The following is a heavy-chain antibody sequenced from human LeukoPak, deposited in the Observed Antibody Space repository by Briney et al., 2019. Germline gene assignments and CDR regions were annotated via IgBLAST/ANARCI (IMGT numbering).Heavy chain of an antibody. CDR3: ARTMWGFDY. CDR2: ISSSGSII. CDR1: GFAFSDYE. J-gene: IGHJ4*02. V-gene: IGHV3-48*03. D-gene: IGHD7-27*01. Sequence: GGSLRLSCASSGFAFSDYEMNWVRQAPGKGLEWVSYISSSGSIIYYADSVRGRFTISRDNAKRSLFLQMNSLRVEDTAVYYCARTMWGFDYWGQGTLVTVSS.